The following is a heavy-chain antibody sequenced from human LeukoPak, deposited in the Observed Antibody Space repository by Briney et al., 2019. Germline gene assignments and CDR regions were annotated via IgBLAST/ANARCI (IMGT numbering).Heavy chain of an antibody. D-gene: IGHD1-26*01. J-gene: IGHJ6*03. CDR2: IYYSGST. V-gene: IGHV4-59*01. CDR1: GGSISSYY. CDR3: ARGDGSPGGHYYYYHMDV. Sequence: SETLSLTCTVSGGSISSYYWSWIRQPPGKGLEWIGSIYYSGSTNYNPSLKSRVTISVDTSKNQFSLKLSSVTAADTAVYYCARGDGSPGGHYYYYHMDVWGKGTTVTVSS.